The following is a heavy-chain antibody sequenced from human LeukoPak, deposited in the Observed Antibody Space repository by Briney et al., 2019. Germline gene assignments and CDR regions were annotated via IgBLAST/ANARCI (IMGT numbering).Heavy chain of an antibody. Sequence: GGSLRLSCAASGFTVSSNYVSWVRQAPGKGLEWVSVIYSGGSTFYADSVKGRFTLSRDNSKNTLYLQMNSLRAEDTAVYYCARDGGYSYGLTLDYWGQGTLVTVSS. V-gene: IGHV3-53*01. CDR3: ARDGGYSYGLTLDY. CDR2: IYSGGST. D-gene: IGHD5-18*01. CDR1: GFTVSSNY. J-gene: IGHJ4*02.